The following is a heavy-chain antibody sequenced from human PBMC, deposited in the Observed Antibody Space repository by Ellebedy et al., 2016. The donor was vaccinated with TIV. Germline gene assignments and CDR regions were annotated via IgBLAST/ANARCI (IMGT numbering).Heavy chain of an antibody. CDR1: GGSFSGYY. J-gene: IGHJ6*02. D-gene: IGHD4-17*01. CDR2: INHSGST. Sequence: SETLSLXXAVYGGSFSGYYWSWIRQPPGKGLEWIGEINHSGSTNYNPSLKSRVTISVDTSKNQFSLKLSSVTAADTAVYYCARVESAVTSPLSGGMDVWGQGTTVTVSS. CDR3: ARVESAVTSPLSGGMDV. V-gene: IGHV4-34*01.